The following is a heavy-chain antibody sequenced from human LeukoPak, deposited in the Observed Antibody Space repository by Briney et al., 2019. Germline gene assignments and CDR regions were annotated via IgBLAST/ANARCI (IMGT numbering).Heavy chain of an antibody. Sequence: GGSLRLSCAASGITFSSYAMSWVRQAPGKGLEWGSAISGSGGSTYYADSVKGRFTISRDNSKNTLYLQMNSLRAEDTAVYYCATDYGSGSYHYYYYGMDVWGKGTTVTVSS. J-gene: IGHJ6*04. CDR2: ISGSGGST. CDR1: GITFSSYA. CDR3: ATDYGSGSYHYYYYGMDV. D-gene: IGHD3-10*01. V-gene: IGHV3-23*01.